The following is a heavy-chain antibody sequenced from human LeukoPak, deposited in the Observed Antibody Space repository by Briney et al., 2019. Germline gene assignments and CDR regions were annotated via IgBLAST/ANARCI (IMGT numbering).Heavy chain of an antibody. Sequence: GASVKASCKASGYTFTSYGISWVRQAPGQGLEWMGWISSYNGNTNYAQKLQGRVTMTTDTSTSTDYMELRRLRCDDTAVYYCARATRIVPGADAYYYYGMDVWGQGTTVTVSS. CDR3: ARATRIVPGADAYYYYGMDV. J-gene: IGHJ6*02. CDR1: GYTFTSYG. D-gene: IGHD2-2*01. CDR2: ISSYNGNT. V-gene: IGHV1-18*01.